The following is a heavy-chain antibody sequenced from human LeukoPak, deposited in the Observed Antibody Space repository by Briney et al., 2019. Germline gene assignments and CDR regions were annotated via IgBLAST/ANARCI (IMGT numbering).Heavy chain of an antibody. Sequence: GRSLRLSCAASGFTFSSYAMHWVRQAPGKGLEWVAVISYDGSNKYYADSVKGRFTISRDNSKNTLYLQVNSLRADDTAVYYCAKDDPNDYKPWIYWGQGTLVIVSS. V-gene: IGHV3-30-3*01. CDR2: ISYDGSNK. J-gene: IGHJ4*02. D-gene: IGHD4-11*01. CDR1: GFTFSSYA. CDR3: AKDDPNDYKPWIY.